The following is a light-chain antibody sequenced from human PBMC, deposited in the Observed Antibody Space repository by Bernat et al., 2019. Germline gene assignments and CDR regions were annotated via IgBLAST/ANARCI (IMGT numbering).Light chain of an antibody. Sequence: QPPSASGSPGQSVTISCTGTSSDVGDYNYVSWYQQHPGKVPKLMIYEVSKRPSGVPDRFSGSKSGNTASLTVSGLQSEDEADYYCSSYAGSNNLVFGTGTKVTVL. J-gene: IGLJ1*01. CDR2: EVS. CDR3: SSYAGSNNLV. CDR1: SSDVGDYNY. V-gene: IGLV2-8*01.